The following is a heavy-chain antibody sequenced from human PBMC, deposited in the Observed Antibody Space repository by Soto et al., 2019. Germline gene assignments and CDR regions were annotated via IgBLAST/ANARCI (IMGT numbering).Heavy chain of an antibody. Sequence: QVQLVQSGAEVKKPGSSVKVSCKASGGTFSSYAISWVRQAPGQGLEWMGRIIPIFGTANYAQKCQGRVTITADETTSTGYMELSSLRSEDTAVYYCARNQDVSNYLGMDVWGQGTTVTVSS. CDR2: IIPIFGTA. V-gene: IGHV1-69*15. D-gene: IGHD3-22*01. CDR3: ARNQDVSNYLGMDV. CDR1: GGTFSSYA. J-gene: IGHJ6*02.